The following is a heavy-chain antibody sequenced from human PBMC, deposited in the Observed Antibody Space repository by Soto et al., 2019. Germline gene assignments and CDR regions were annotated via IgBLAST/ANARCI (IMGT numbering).Heavy chain of an antibody. Sequence: ASVKVSCKASGYTFTSYGISWVRQAPVQGLEWMGWISVYNGNTNYAQKFQGRITMATDTSTSTAYMELRSLRSDDTAKYYCARDVHSAYDYASSFYYYGMDVWG. D-gene: IGHD5-12*01. J-gene: IGHJ6*02. CDR3: ARDVHSAYDYASSFYYYGMDV. V-gene: IGHV1-18*04. CDR2: ISVYNGNT. CDR1: GYTFTSYG.